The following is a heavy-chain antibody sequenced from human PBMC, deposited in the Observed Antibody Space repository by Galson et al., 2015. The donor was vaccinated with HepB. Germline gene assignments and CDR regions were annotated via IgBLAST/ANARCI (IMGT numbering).Heavy chain of an antibody. CDR1: GYSFTSYW. J-gene: IGHJ2*01. D-gene: IGHD2-15*01. V-gene: IGHV5-10-1*01. CDR2: IDPSDSYT. Sequence: QSGAEVKKPGESLRISCKGSGYSFTSYWISWVRQMPGKGLEWMGRIDPSDSYTNYSPSFQGHVTISADKSISTAYLQWSSLKASDTAMYYCARQDIVVVVAGDFDLWGRGTLVTVSS. CDR3: ARQDIVVVVAGDFDL.